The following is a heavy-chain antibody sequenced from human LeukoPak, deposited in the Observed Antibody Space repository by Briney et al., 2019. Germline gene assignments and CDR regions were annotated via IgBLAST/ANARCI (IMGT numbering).Heavy chain of an antibody. CDR1: GFTVGTNY. CDR3: ARDLGTIFGVEHFDY. V-gene: IGHV3-53*01. J-gene: IGHJ4*02. CDR2: MYSGGST. D-gene: IGHD3-3*01. Sequence: PGGSLRPSCAASGFTVGTNYMSWVRQAPGRGLEWVSVMYSGGSTYYADSVKGRFTISRDNSKNTLYLQMNSLRADDTAVYYCARDLGTIFGVEHFDYWGQGTLVTVSS.